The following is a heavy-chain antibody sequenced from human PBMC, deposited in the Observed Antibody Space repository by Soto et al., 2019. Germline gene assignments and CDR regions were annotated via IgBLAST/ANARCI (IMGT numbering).Heavy chain of an antibody. CDR1: GGTFSSYA. CDR3: ARVRTAGSLLLGWFDP. J-gene: IGHJ5*02. D-gene: IGHD6-13*01. Sequence: AASVKVSCKDSGGTFSSYAISWVRQAPGQGLEWMGGIIPIFGTANYAQKFQGRVTITADESTSTAYMELSSLRSEDTAVYYCARVRTAGSLLLGWFDPWGQGTLVTVSS. V-gene: IGHV1-69*13. CDR2: IIPIFGTA.